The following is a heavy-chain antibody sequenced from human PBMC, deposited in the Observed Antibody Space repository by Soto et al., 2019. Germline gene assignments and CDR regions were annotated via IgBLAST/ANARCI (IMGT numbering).Heavy chain of an antibody. D-gene: IGHD5-12*01. CDR2: ISGSGGST. Sequence: GGSMRLSCAASGFTFSSYAMSWVRQAPGKGLEWVSAISGSGGSTYYADSVKGRFTISRDNCKSTLYLQMNSLRAEDTAVYYFAKDPTVAVTTRGYFDYWGQGTLVTVSS. V-gene: IGHV3-23*01. CDR1: GFTFSSYA. J-gene: IGHJ4*02. CDR3: AKDPTVAVTTRGYFDY.